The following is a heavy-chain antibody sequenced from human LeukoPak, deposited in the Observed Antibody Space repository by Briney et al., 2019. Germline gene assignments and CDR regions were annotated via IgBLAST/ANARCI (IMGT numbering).Heavy chain of an antibody. D-gene: IGHD5-24*01. CDR3: VKSAGKDGYRDVFDI. CDR1: GITFSNSA. Sequence: GGSLRLSYVPSGITFSNSALSWVRQAPGKGLEWVSTITKSGDQTYYADSVKGLFTISRDISKNTLYLQMNSLRAEDTAVYHCVKSAGKDGYRDVFDIWGQGTVVTVSS. CDR2: ITKSGDQT. V-gene: IGHV3-23*01. J-gene: IGHJ3*02.